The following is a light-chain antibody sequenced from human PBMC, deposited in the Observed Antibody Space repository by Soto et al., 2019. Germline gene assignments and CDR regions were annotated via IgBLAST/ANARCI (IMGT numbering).Light chain of an antibody. J-gene: IGKJ1*01. CDR2: DVS. Sequence: EIVLTQSPATLSVSPGERVTLTCRASQSVSTYLAWYQQRPGQAPSLLIYDVSTWATGIPARFSGSRSGTEFTLTISSLQSEDFAAYYCQQYYSCPPTFGQGTKVDI. CDR3: QQYYSCPPT. V-gene: IGKV3-15*01. CDR1: QSVSTY.